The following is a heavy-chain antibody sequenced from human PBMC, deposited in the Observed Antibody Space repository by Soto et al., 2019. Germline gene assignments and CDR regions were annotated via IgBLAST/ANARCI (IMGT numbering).Heavy chain of an antibody. CDR1: GFTFSSYS. J-gene: IGHJ6*02. CDR3: AKALQYSSSRDYFYYGMDV. V-gene: IGHV3-23*01. D-gene: IGHD6-6*01. Sequence: GGSLRLSCAASGFTFSSYSMSWVRQAPGKGLEWVSGMNSGGRTYYADSVKGRFTISRDTSKNTLYLQMNSLRADDTAVFYCAKALQYSSSRDYFYYGMDVWGQGTTVTVSS. CDR2: MNSGGRT.